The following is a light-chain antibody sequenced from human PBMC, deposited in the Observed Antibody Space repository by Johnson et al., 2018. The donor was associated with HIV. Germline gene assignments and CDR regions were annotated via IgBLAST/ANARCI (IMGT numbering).Light chain of an antibody. V-gene: IGLV1-51*02. J-gene: IGLJ1*01. CDR3: GTWDNSLSAYV. CDR1: SSNIGNNY. Sequence: QSVLTQPPSVSAAPGQKVTISCSGSSSNIGNNYVSWYQQLPGTAPKLLIYENNKRPSGIPDRFSGSKSGTSATLSLTGLQTGDEADYYCGTWDNSLSAYVFDTGTKVTVL. CDR2: ENN.